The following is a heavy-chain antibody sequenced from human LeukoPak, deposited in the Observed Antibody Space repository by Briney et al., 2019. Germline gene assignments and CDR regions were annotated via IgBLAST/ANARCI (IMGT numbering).Heavy chain of an antibody. J-gene: IGHJ3*02. CDR2: IYTGGST. V-gene: IGHV4-61*02. D-gene: IGHD3-22*01. CDR1: GGSISSGSYY. Sequence: SQTLSLTCTVSGGSISSGSYYRSWVRQPAGKGLEWMGRIYTGGSTNYNPSRKGRVPISVATSKNQFFLKLRSVTAADTAVYYCARDQIASYYYDSSGYYFDAFDIWGQGTMVTVSS. CDR3: ARDQIASYYYDSSGYYFDAFDI.